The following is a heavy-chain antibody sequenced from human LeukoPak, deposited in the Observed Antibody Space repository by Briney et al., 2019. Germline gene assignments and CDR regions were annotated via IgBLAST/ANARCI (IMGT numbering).Heavy chain of an antibody. CDR1: GASFSGFH. V-gene: IGHV4-34*01. CDR2: INHSGST. Sequence: PSETLSLTCAVYGASFSGFHWSWIRQPPGKGLEWIGEINHSGSTNYNPSLKSRVTISVDTSKYQFSLKLSSVTAADTAVYYCARGQWLDNYWGQGTLVTVSS. D-gene: IGHD6-19*01. CDR3: ARGQWLDNY. J-gene: IGHJ4*02.